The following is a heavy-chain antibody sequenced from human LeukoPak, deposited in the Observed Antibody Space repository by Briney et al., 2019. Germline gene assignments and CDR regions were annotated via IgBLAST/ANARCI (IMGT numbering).Heavy chain of an antibody. CDR2: IYHSGST. V-gene: IGHV4-4*02. CDR1: GDSISSSNW. Sequence: PSGTLSLTCAVSGDSISSSNWWSWVRQPPGKGLEWIGEIYHSGSTNYNPSLKSRVTMSLDKSKNQFSLKLTSVTAADTAVYYCAREAAGQWFDPWGQGTPVTVSS. J-gene: IGHJ5*02. D-gene: IGHD6-25*01. CDR3: AREAAGQWFDP.